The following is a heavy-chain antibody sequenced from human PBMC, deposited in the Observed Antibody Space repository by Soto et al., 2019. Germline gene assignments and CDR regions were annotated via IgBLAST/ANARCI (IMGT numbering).Heavy chain of an antibody. V-gene: IGHV1-18*01. D-gene: IGHD3-3*01. CDR1: GYTFNTYG. Sequence: QVQLLQYGAEVKEPGASVKFSCKTSGYTFNTYGINWVRQAPGQGLELMGCISAYDGKTTYAEKFQGTVTLTTDTSTSTAYMERRSLRSDDTAIYYCARDPHEFWTSYWFDPWGQGTPVTVSS. CDR2: ISAYDGKT. CDR3: ARDPHEFWTSYWFDP. J-gene: IGHJ5*02.